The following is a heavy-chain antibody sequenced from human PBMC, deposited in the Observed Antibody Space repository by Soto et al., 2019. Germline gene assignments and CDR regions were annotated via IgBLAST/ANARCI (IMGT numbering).Heavy chain of an antibody. CDR3: ARSWNSIAVAGIAY. Sequence: TSETLSLTCAVYGGSFSGYYWSWIRQPPGKGLEWIGEINHSGSTNYNPSLKSRVTISVDTSKNQFSLKLSSVTAADTAVYYCARSWNSIAVAGIAYWGQGTLVTVSS. J-gene: IGHJ4*02. CDR2: INHSGST. V-gene: IGHV4-34*01. D-gene: IGHD6-19*01. CDR1: GGSFSGYY.